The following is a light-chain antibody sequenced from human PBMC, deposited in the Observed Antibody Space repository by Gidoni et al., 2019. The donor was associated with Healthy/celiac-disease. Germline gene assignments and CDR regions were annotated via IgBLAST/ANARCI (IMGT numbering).Light chain of an antibody. CDR3: QQYGSSPPRLT. CDR2: GAS. V-gene: IGKV3-20*01. J-gene: IGKJ4*01. Sequence: IVLTQSPGTLSLSPGERATLSCRASQSVSSSYFAWYQQKPGQAPRLLIYGASSRATGIPDRFSGSGSGTDFTLTISRLEPEDVAVYYCQQYGSSPPRLTFGGGTKVEIK. CDR1: QSVSSSY.